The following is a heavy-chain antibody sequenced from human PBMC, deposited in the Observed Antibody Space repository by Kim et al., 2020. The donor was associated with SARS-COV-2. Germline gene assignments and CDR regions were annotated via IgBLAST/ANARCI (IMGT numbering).Heavy chain of an antibody. V-gene: IGHV3-23*01. D-gene: IGHD1-26*01. J-gene: IGHJ3*02. Sequence: ASVKGRFTISRDNSKNTLYLQMNSLRAEDTAVYYCAKDRVGATQGNAFDIWGQGTMVTVSS. CDR3: AKDRVGATQGNAFDI.